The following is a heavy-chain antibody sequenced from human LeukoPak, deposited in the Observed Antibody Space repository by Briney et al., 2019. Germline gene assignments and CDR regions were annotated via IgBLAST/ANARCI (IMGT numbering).Heavy chain of an antibody. D-gene: IGHD5-18*01. J-gene: IGHJ6*02. CDR1: GGTFSRSA. CDR2: IIPVLSIT. Sequence: GASVNVSCKTSGGTFSRSAITWVRQAPGQGLEWMGRIIPVLSITPYAEKFQGRVTITADTSTSTVYMELSSLRSEETAVYYCARDQGLTAPPPYGLDVWGQGTTVIVSS. V-gene: IGHV1-69*04. CDR3: ARDQGLTAPPPYGLDV.